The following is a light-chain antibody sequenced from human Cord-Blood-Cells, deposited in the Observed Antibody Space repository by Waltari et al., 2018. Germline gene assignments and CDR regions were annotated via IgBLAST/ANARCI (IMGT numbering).Light chain of an antibody. J-gene: IGLJ3*02. CDR3: QSYDSSLSGSV. V-gene: IGLV1-40*01. CDR1: RSNIGVGCD. CDR2: GNS. Sequence: QSVLTQPPSGSGAPAQRVTISCPGTRSNIGVGCDLPWYQQLPGTAPKLLIYGNSKRPSWVPYRFPGSKSGTSASLAITGLQAEDEADYYCQSYDSSLSGSVFGGGTKLTVL.